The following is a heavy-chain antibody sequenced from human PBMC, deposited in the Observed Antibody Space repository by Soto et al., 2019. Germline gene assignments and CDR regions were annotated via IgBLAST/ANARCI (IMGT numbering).Heavy chain of an antibody. CDR1: GFTFSSYA. V-gene: IGHV3-23*01. CDR2: ISGRGGNT. Sequence: EVQLLESGGGLVQPGGSLRLSCVASGFTFSSYAMSWVRHDPGKGLEWVSGISGRGGNTYYADSVKGRVTISRDNSMNTRYLQMNSLIADDTAAYYCAKDIGGTGYSSGAFDIWGQGTMVTFSS. D-gene: IGHD3-9*01. CDR3: AKDIGGTGYSSGAFDI. J-gene: IGHJ3*02.